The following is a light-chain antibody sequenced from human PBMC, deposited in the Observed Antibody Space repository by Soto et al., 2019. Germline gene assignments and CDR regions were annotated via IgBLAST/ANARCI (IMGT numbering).Light chain of an antibody. J-gene: IGLJ3*02. V-gene: IGLV1-40*01. Sequence: QSVLTQPPSVSGAPGQRVTISCTGSSSNIGAGYDVHWYQLLPGRAPRLLIYGSSSRPSGVPDRISGSKSGTSASLAITGLQAEDEADYYCQSYDNNLSGGVFGGGTQLTVL. CDR3: QSYDNNLSGGV. CDR1: SSNIGAGYD. CDR2: GSS.